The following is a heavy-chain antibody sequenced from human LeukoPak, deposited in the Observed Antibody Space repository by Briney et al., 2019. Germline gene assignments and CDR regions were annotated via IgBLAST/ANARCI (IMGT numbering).Heavy chain of an antibody. V-gene: IGHV3-7*01. CDR2: IKEDGREK. D-gene: IGHD1-26*01. CDR1: GFTFSSSW. J-gene: IGHJ4*02. Sequence: GGSLRLSCATSGFTFSSSWMSWVRQAPGKGLECVANIKEDGREKYYVDSVKGRFTISRDNAKNSLYLQMSSLRAEDTAVYYCARRSSGGLDYWGQGTLVTVSS. CDR3: ARRSSGGLDY.